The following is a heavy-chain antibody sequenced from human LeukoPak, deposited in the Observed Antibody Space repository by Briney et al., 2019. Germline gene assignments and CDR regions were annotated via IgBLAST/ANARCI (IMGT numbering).Heavy chain of an antibody. V-gene: IGHV1-3*01. CDR3: ARPYCSGGDCLRYFDL. Sequence: ASVNVSSTPSGYTFTIYAMHWVRQAPGQRLEWMGWINAGNGNTKYSQKFQGRVTITRDTSASTAYMELSSLRSEDTAVYYCARPYCSGGDCLRYFDLWGRGTLITVSS. D-gene: IGHD2-15*01. CDR2: INAGNGNT. J-gene: IGHJ2*01. CDR1: GYTFTIYA.